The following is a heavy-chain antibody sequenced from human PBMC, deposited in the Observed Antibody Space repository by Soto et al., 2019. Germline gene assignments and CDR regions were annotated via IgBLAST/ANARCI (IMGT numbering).Heavy chain of an antibody. CDR3: AKDNRQQLAKGGGVFDF. V-gene: IGHV3-30*18. CDR2: VSYDGSNK. J-gene: IGHJ4*02. Sequence: QPGGSLRLSCAASGFTFSSYGMHWVRQAPGKGLEWVAAVSYDGSNKYFADSVKGRFTISRDNSKNTLYLQMSGLRPEDTAVYYCAKDNRQQLAKGGGVFDFWGQGTLVTVSS. D-gene: IGHD6-13*01. CDR1: GFTFSSYG.